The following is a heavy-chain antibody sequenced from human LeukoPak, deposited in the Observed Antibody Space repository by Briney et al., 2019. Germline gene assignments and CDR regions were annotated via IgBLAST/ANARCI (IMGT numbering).Heavy chain of an antibody. Sequence: ASVKVSCKASGYTFTGYYMHWARQAPGQGLEWMGWINPNSGGTNYAQKFQGRVTMTRDTSISTAYMELSRLRSDDTAVYYCATLPTVTTTFDYWGQGTLVTVSS. D-gene: IGHD4-17*01. CDR2: INPNSGGT. J-gene: IGHJ4*02. CDR3: ATLPTVTTTFDY. V-gene: IGHV1-2*02. CDR1: GYTFTGYY.